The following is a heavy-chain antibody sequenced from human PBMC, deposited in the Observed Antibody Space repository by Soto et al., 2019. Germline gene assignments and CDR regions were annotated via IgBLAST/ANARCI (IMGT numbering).Heavy chain of an antibody. Sequence: QVQLVQSGPEVKKPGASVRVSCKASGYIFTTYGISWVRQAPGQGLEWVAWISVYNDNTNYAQKLQGRVSMTTDTSTSTVYMELRSLSSDVTAEYYCAREAGVSGGYYFDYWGQGSLVTVSS. D-gene: IGHD5-12*01. CDR2: ISVYNDNT. CDR1: GYIFTTYG. J-gene: IGHJ4*02. CDR3: AREAGVSGGYYFDY. V-gene: IGHV1-18*01.